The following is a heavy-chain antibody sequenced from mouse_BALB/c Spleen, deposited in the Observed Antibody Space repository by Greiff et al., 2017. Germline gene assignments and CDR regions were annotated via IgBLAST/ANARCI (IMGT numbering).Heavy chain of an antibody. V-gene: IGHV1S22*01. CDR3: TRWAYNGSSYGCFDV. D-gene: IGHD1-1*01. J-gene: IGHJ1*01. CDR1: GYTFTSYW. Sequence: LQQPGSELVRPGASVKLSCKASGYTFTSYWMHWVKQRPGQGLEWIGNIYPGSGSTNYDEKFKSKATLTVDTSSSTAYMQLSSLTSEDSAVYDCTRWAYNGSSYGCFDVWGAGTTVTVSS. CDR2: IYPGSGST.